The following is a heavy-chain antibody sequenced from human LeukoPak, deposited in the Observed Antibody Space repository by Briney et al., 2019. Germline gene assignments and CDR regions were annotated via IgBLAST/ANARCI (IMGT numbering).Heavy chain of an antibody. CDR3: ARDRHSPRSFLTYYFDY. V-gene: IGHV1-2*02. CDR1: GYTFTGYY. D-gene: IGHD3-10*01. CDR2: INPNSGGT. Sequence: ASVKVSCKASGYTFTGYYMHWLRQAPGQGLEWMGWINPNSGGTNYAQKFQGRVTMTRDTSISTAYMELSRLRSDDTAVYYCARDRHSPRSFLTYYFDYWGQGTLVTVSS. J-gene: IGHJ4*02.